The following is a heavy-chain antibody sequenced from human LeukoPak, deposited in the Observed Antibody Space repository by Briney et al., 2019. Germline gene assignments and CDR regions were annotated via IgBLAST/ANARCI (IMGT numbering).Heavy chain of an antibody. Sequence: ASETLSLTCTVSGGSISSSSYYWGWIRQPPGKGLEWIGSIYYSGSTYYNPSLKSRVTISVDTSKNQFSLKLSSVTAADTVVYYCAREVYDSSLGVDYWGQGTLVTVSS. CDR2: IYYSGST. D-gene: IGHD3-22*01. CDR1: GGSISSSSYY. J-gene: IGHJ4*02. V-gene: IGHV4-39*02. CDR3: AREVYDSSLGVDY.